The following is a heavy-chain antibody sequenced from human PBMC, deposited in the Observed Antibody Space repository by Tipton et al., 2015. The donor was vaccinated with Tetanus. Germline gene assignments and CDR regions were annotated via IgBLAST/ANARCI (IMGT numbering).Heavy chain of an antibody. V-gene: IGHV4-59*08. CDR3: ARMGFTYGQVVY. J-gene: IGHJ4*02. Sequence: GLVKPSETLSLSCTVSGAPISSYYWSWIRQPPGKGLEWIGNVYYSGRTYYNPPLKSRVTISADMSKNQFSLKLTSVTAADTATYYCARMGFTYGQVVYWGQGTLVTVAS. CDR1: GAPISSYY. CDR2: VYYSGRT. D-gene: IGHD5-18*01.